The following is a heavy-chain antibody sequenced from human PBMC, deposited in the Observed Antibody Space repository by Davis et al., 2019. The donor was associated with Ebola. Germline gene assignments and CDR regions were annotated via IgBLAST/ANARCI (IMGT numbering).Heavy chain of an antibody. CDR3: ARQTAYYYDSSGYYTNRNFDY. J-gene: IGHJ4*02. CDR1: GGSFSGYY. D-gene: IGHD3-22*01. Sequence: MPSETLSLTCAVYGGSFSGYYWSWIRQPPGKGLEWIGSIFYSGSTYYNPSLKSRVTISVDTSKNQFSLKLSSVTAADTAVYYCARQTAYYYDSSGYYTNRNFDYWGQGTLVTVSS. V-gene: IGHV4-34*12. CDR2: IFYSGST.